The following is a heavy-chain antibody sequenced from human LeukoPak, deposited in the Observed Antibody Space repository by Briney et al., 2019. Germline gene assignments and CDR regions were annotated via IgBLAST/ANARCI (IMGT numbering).Heavy chain of an antibody. V-gene: IGHV4-4*09. CDR1: GGSISSYY. D-gene: IGHD6-13*01. J-gene: IGHJ4*02. Sequence: SETLSLTCTVSGGSISSYYWSWIRQPPGKGLEWIGYIYTSESTNHNPSLKSRVTISVDTSKNQFSLKLSSVTAADTAVYYCARQYSSSWYVYDYWGQGTLVTVSS. CDR3: ARQYSSSWYVYDY. CDR2: IYTSEST.